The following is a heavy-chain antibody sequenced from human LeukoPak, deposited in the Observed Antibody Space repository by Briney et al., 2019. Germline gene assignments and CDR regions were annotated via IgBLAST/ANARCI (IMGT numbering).Heavy chain of an antibody. V-gene: IGHV3-11*01. CDR3: ASPLGITMVRGATNDY. D-gene: IGHD3-10*01. CDR1: GFTFRDYY. Sequence: GGSLRLSCAASGFTFRDYYMSWIRQAPGKGLEWVSYISSSGSTIYYADSVKGRFTISRDNAKNSLYLQMNSLRAEDTAVYYCASPLGITMVRGATNDYWGQGTLVTVSS. J-gene: IGHJ4*02. CDR2: ISSSGSTI.